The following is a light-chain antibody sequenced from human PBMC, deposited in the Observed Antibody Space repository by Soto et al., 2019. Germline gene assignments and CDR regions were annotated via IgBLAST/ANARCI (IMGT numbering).Light chain of an antibody. Sequence: DIQMTQSPSTLSASVGDRVTITCRASQTISAWLAWYQQKPGKVPKFLLYQASHLESGLPSRFSGSGSGTEFPHTISSLQPDDFATYYCQQYRSIPLTFGQGTKVEIK. V-gene: IGKV1-5*03. CDR2: QAS. CDR3: QQYRSIPLT. J-gene: IGKJ1*01. CDR1: QTISAW.